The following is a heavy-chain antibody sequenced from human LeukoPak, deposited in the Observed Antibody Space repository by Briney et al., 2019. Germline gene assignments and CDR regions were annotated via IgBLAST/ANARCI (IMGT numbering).Heavy chain of an antibody. V-gene: IGHV4-34*01. J-gene: IGHJ4*02. CDR3: ARGGDEATIRY. CDR1: GGSFSGYY. Sequence: SETLSLTCAVYGGSFSGYYWSWIRQPPGKGLEWIGEINDSGSTNYNPSLKSRVTISVDTSKNQFSLKLSSVTAADTAVYYCARGGDEATIRYWGQGTLVTVSS. D-gene: IGHD5-24*01. CDR2: INDSGST.